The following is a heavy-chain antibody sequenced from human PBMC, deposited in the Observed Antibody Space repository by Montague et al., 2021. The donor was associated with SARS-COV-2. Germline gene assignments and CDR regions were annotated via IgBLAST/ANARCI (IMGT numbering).Heavy chain of an antibody. CDR1: GYSFTSYW. D-gene: IGHD3-10*01. J-gene: IGHJ5*02. Sequence: QSGAEVKTPGESLRISCKGSGYSFTSYWISWVRQMPGKGLEWMGRIDPSDSYTNYSPSFQGHVTISADRSISTAYLQWSSLKASDTAMYYCARHSARGVITNWFDPWGQGTLVTVSS. CDR3: ARHSARGVITNWFDP. V-gene: IGHV5-10-1*01. CDR2: IDPSDSYT.